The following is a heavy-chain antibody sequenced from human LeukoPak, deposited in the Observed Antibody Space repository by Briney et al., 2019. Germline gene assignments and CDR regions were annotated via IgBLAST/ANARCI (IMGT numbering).Heavy chain of an antibody. D-gene: IGHD3-3*01. J-gene: IGHJ4*02. CDR1: GFTFGDYA. Sequence: QPGGSLRLSCTASGFTFGDYAMSWVRQAPGKGLEWVGFIRSKAYGGTTEYAASVKGRFTISRDDSKSIAYLQMNSLKTEDTAVYYCTREPITIFGVVIEGDYWGQGTLVTVSS. CDR3: TREPITIFGVVIEGDY. V-gene: IGHV3-49*04. CDR2: IRSKAYGGTT.